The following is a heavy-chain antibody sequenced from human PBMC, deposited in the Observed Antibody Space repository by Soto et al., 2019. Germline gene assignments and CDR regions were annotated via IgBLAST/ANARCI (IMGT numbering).Heavy chain of an antibody. CDR2: IKSKTDGGTT. J-gene: IGHJ3*02. CDR1: GFTFSNAW. V-gene: IGHV3-15*01. D-gene: IGHD3-9*01. Sequence: GGSLRLSCAASGFTFSNAWMSWVRQAPGKGLEWVGRIKSKTDGGTTDYAAPVKGRFTISRDDSKNTLYLQMNSLKTEDTAVYYCTTRLRYYDILTGYYHHDAFDIWGQGTMVTVSS. CDR3: TTRLRYYDILTGYYHHDAFDI.